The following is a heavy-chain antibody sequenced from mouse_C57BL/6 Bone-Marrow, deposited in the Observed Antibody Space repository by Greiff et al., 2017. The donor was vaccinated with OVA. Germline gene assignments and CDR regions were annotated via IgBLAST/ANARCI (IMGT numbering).Heavy chain of an antibody. Sequence: VQLKQPGAELVMPGASVKLSCKASGYTFTSYWMHWVKQRPGQGLEWIGEIDPSDSYTNYNQKFKGKSTLTVDKSSSTAYMQLSSLTSEDSAVYYCARPYGSPYYAMDYWGQGTSVTVSS. CDR2: IDPSDSYT. V-gene: IGHV1-69*01. CDR1: GYTFTSYW. D-gene: IGHD1-1*01. CDR3: ARPYGSPYYAMDY. J-gene: IGHJ4*01.